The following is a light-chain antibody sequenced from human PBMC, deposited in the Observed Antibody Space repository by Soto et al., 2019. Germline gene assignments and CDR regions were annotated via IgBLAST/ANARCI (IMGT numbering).Light chain of an antibody. J-gene: IGLJ1*01. CDR2: DVS. Sequence: QSALTQPRSVSGSPGQSVTISCSGTSSDVGGYNYVSWYQQHPGKAPKVMIYDVSKRPSGVPDRFSGSKSGYTASLTISGLQAEDEADYYCCSYAGSYIYVFGSGTKVTVL. CDR3: CSYAGSYIYV. CDR1: SSDVGGYNY. V-gene: IGLV2-11*01.